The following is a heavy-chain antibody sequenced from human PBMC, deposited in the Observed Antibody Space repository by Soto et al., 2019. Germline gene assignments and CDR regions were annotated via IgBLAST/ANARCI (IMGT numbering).Heavy chain of an antibody. Sequence: GGSLRLSCAASGFSLSTNTMHWVRQVPGKGLEWVASISNDGRRKYYADFVKGRFTISRDTANNILYLEMNSLRAEDTSLYYCARVATAMTYDFWGQGTQVTVS. CDR2: ISNDGRRK. CDR1: GFSLSTNT. V-gene: IGHV3-30*04. D-gene: IGHD2-21*02. CDR3: ARVATAMTYDF. J-gene: IGHJ4*02.